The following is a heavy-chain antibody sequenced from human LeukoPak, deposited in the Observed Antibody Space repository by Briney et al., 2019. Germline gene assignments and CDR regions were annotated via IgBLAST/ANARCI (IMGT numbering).Heavy chain of an antibody. CDR2: INPNTGGT. CDR3: ARAKSTYGSGSYSDY. J-gene: IGHJ4*02. V-gene: IGHV1-2*06. D-gene: IGHD3-10*01. Sequence: ASVKVSCKASEYTFTGHYLHWVRQAPGQGLEWMGRINPNTGGTNYAQKFQGRVTMTMDTSISTTYMELSRLNSDDTAVYYCARAKSTYGSGSYSDYWGQGTLVTVTS. CDR1: EYTFTGHY.